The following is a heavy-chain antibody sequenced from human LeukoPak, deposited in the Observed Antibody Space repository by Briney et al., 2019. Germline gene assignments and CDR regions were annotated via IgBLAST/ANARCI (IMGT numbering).Heavy chain of an antibody. D-gene: IGHD3-10*01. CDR1: AFALSTYT. V-gene: IGHV3-21*01. J-gene: IGHJ4*02. CDR2: INPDSKYI. Sequence: GGSLRLSCAASAFALSTYTMEWVRLAPGKGLEWVSSINPDSKYIYYRDSVRGRFTISRDNAKNSLYLQMNSLRVGDTAVYFCARFVDQSTYYFDSWGQGTLVIVSS. CDR3: ARFVDQSTYYFDS.